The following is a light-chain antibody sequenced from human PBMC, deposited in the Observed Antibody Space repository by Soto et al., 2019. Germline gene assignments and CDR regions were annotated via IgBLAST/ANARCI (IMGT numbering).Light chain of an antibody. CDR2: KAS. CDR3: QQYRSYSWT. CDR1: QSVSSW. Sequence: DVQLTQSPSTLSASVGDRVTITCRASQSVSSWLAWYQAKPGKAPNLLIYKASTLESGVPSRFSGSGSGTEFTLNISGLQPDDLATYYCQQYRSYSWTFGEGTKVEI. V-gene: IGKV1-5*03. J-gene: IGKJ1*01.